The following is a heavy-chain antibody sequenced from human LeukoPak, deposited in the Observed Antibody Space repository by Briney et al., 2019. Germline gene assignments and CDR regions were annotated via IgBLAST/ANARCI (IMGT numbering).Heavy chain of an antibody. D-gene: IGHD6-19*01. CDR1: GGSISSGDYY. Sequence: SEALSLTCTVSGGSISSGDYYWSWIRQPPGNGLEWIGYIYYSGSTYYNPSLKSRVTISVDTSKNQFSLTLSSVTAADTAVYYCARSQGIAVAGNFDYWGQGTLVTVSA. CDR3: ARSQGIAVAGNFDY. CDR2: IYYSGST. V-gene: IGHV4-30-4*08. J-gene: IGHJ4*02.